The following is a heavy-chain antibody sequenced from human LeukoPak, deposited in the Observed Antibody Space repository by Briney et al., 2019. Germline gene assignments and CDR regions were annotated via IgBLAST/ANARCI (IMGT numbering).Heavy chain of an antibody. Sequence: PGGSLRLSCAASKFTFSHYAMHWVRQAPGKGLEWVAVIWNDGSDKYYADSVKGRFTVSRDNSRNILYLQMDSLRAEDTGVYYCAKDAQRGFDYSNSLQHWGPGTLVTVFS. V-gene: IGHV3-33*06. D-gene: IGHD4-11*01. CDR2: IWNDGSDK. CDR3: AKDAQRGFDYSNSLQH. CDR1: KFTFSHYA. J-gene: IGHJ1*01.